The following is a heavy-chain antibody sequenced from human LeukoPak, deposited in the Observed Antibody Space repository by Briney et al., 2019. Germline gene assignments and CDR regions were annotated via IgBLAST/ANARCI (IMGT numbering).Heavy chain of an antibody. V-gene: IGHV3-64D*09. CDR2: ISNNGGST. CDR1: GFTFSSYA. J-gene: IGHJ4*02. CDR3: VKDGELLAFTHFDY. D-gene: IGHD1-7*01. Sequence: PGGSLRLSCSASGFTFSSYAMHWVRQAPGKGLEYVTAISNNGGSTYYADSVKGRYTISRDNSKNTLYLQMSSLRAEDTAMYFCVKDGELLAFTHFDYWGQGTLVTVSS.